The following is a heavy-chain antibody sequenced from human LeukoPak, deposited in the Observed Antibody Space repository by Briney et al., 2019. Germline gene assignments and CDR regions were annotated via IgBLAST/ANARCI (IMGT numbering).Heavy chain of an antibody. V-gene: IGHV3-30*02. Sequence: GGSLRLSCAASGFTFSNYGMHWVRQAPGKGLEWLAFIRYDGSNKYYADSVKGRFTISRDNSKNTLYLEMNSLRAEDTAVYYCARCCSSTSCSYYYYMDVWGKGTTVTVSS. D-gene: IGHD2-2*01. CDR1: GFTFSNYG. J-gene: IGHJ6*03. CDR3: ARCCSSTSCSYYYYMDV. CDR2: IRYDGSNK.